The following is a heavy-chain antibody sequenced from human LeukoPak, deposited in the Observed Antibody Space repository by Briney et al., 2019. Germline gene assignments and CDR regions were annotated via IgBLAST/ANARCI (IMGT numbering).Heavy chain of an antibody. J-gene: IGHJ6*02. Sequence: GGSLRLSCAASGFTVSSYYMTWVRQAPGKGLGWVSVIYSGGSTYYADSVKGRVAISRDNSNNTVFLQMNIVRAEDTAVYYCARSYSNHLFGMDVWGQGTTVTVSS. CDR1: GFTVSSYY. CDR3: ARSYSNHLFGMDV. V-gene: IGHV3-66*01. CDR2: IYSGGST. D-gene: IGHD4-11*01.